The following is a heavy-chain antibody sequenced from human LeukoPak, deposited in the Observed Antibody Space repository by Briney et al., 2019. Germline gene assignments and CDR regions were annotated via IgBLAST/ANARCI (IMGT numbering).Heavy chain of an antibody. CDR2: INPSGGST. D-gene: IGHD6-19*01. CDR1: GYTLTELS. V-gene: IGHV1-46*01. CDR3: ARVWSGWYFDP. Sequence: GASVKVSCKVSGYTLTELSMHWVRQAPGQGLEWMGIINPSGGSTSYAQKFQGRVTMTRDMSTSTVYMELSSLRSEDTAVYYCARVWSGWYFDPWGQGTLVTVSS. J-gene: IGHJ5*02.